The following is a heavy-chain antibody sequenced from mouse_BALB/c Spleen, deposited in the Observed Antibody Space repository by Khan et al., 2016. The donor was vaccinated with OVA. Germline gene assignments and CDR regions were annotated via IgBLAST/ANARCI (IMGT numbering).Heavy chain of an antibody. D-gene: IGHD1-1*01. CDR2: IYYSGTI. CDR3: ARDYGSLYWYLDV. CDR1: GISITTGNYR. J-gene: IGHJ1*01. V-gene: IGHV3-5*02. Sequence: EVQLVESGPGLVKPSQTVSLTCTVTGISITTGNYRWSWIRQFPGNKLEWIGNIYYSGTITYNPSLTSRTTITRDTSKSQFFLEMNSLTAEDTASYFCARDYGSLYWYLDVWGAGTTVTVSS.